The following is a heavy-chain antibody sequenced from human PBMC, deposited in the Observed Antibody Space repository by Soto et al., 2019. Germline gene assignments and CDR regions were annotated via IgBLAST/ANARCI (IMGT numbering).Heavy chain of an antibody. CDR2: IYYSGST. Sequence: SETLSLTCTVSGGSTSSYYWSWIRQPPGKRLEWIGYIYYSGSTNYNPSLKSRVDISIDTSKKQFSLKLSSVTVADTAVYYCARGGRRSPGMDVWGQGTKVTVSS. CDR1: GGSTSSYY. CDR3: ARGGRRSPGMDV. J-gene: IGHJ6*02. V-gene: IGHV4-59*12.